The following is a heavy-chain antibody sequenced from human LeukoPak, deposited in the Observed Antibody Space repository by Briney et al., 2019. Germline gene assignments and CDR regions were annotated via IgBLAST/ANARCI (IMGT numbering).Heavy chain of an antibody. CDR1: GDSINSYH. V-gene: IGHV4-4*07. D-gene: IGHD3-22*01. CDR3: ARDDSSRADSGGYHY. Sequence: SETLSLTCTVSGDSINSYHWSWIRQPAGKGLEWIGRIHMSGSTNYNPSLRSRVAISMDNSKNQFSLKLRSVTAADTAVYYCARDDSSRADSGGYHYWGQGTLVTISS. J-gene: IGHJ4*02. CDR2: IHMSGST.